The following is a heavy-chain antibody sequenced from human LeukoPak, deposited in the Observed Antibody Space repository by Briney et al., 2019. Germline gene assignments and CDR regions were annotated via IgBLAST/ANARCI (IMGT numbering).Heavy chain of an antibody. Sequence: GGSLRLSCAASGFNFNTYWISWVRQAPGKGLEWVANIKQDGSEKYYVDSVKGRFTISRDNAKNSLYLQMNSLRAEDTAVYYCATLYGDYSAANYYMDVWGKGTTVTVSS. CDR1: GFNFNTYW. CDR2: IKQDGSEK. CDR3: ATLYGDYSAANYYMDV. J-gene: IGHJ6*03. D-gene: IGHD4-17*01. V-gene: IGHV3-7*01.